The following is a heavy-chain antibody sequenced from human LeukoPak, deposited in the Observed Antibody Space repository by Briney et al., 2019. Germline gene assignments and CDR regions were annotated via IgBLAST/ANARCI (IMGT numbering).Heavy chain of an antibody. Sequence: ASVKVSCKAFGYTFTSNYMHWVRQAPGQGPEWMGVISPSGGSTTYAQKFQGRVTLTRDMSTSTDYLELSSLRSEDTAVYYCARDLITIIRGFDYWGQGTLVTVSS. CDR3: ARDLITIIRGFDY. CDR2: ISPSGGST. J-gene: IGHJ4*02. V-gene: IGHV1-46*01. D-gene: IGHD3-10*01. CDR1: GYTFTSNY.